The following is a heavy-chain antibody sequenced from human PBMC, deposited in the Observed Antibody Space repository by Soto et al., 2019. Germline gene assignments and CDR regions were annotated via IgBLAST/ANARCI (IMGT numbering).Heavy chain of an antibody. CDR3: ARIKIPAAILGAFDL. Sequence: ASVKVFCKASGYTFSTYGITWVRQAPGQGLDWRGWINPFKGDTNSAARFQDRVTMTTDTSTRTAYMELRSLRSDDTAVYYCARIKIPAAILGAFDLWGQGTLVTVSS. D-gene: IGHD2-2*02. V-gene: IGHV1-18*01. J-gene: IGHJ3*01. CDR2: INPFKGDT. CDR1: GYTFSTYG.